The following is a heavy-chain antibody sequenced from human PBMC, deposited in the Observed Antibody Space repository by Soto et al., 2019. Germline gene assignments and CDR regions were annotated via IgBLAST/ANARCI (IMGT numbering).Heavy chain of an antibody. V-gene: IGHV3-11*06. CDR3: ARSGDNYNRLDY. CDR2: SSNSGTFS. Sequence: QVQLVKSGGGLVKPGGSLRLSCEGSGFTFSDYYISWIRQAPGKGLEWISYSSNSGTFSRYADSVKGRFSISRDNTKNLLYLQMNSLRAEDTAVYYCARSGDNYNRLDYWGQGTPVTVSS. J-gene: IGHJ4*02. CDR1: GFTFSDYY. D-gene: IGHD1-1*01.